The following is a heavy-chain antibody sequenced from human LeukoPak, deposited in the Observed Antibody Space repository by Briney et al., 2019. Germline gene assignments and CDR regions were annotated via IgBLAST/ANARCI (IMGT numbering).Heavy chain of an antibody. CDR2: MNSGGSTI. J-gene: IGHJ4*02. V-gene: IGHV3-74*01. CDR3: ATAGSYRFDH. CDR1: GFTFSTYW. D-gene: IGHD3-16*02. Sequence: GASLRLSCAASGFTFSTYWMHWVRHAPGKGLMWVSRMNSGGSTINYADSVKGRFTISRDNAKNTLYLQMDSLRAEDTAVYYCATAGSYRFDHWGQGTLVTVSS.